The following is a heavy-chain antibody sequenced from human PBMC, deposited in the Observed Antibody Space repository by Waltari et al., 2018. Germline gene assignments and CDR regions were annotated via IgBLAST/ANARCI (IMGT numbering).Heavy chain of an antibody. CDR2: IIPICGTP. Sequence: QVQLVQSGAEVKKPGSSVKVSCKASGGTFSNYVIRWVRQAPGQGLESMGGIIPICGTPNYAQKFQGRFTIIADESTSTGYMERSSLRSEDTAVYYCARSYYYDRIGDYPSLGAFDYWGQGTLVTVSS. CDR1: GGTFSNYV. J-gene: IGHJ4*02. V-gene: IGHV1-69*12. CDR3: ARSYYYDRIGDYPSLGAFDY. D-gene: IGHD3-22*01.